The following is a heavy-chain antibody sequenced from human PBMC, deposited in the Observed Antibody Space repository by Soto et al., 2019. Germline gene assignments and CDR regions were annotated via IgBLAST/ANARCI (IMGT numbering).Heavy chain of an antibody. J-gene: IGHJ5*02. D-gene: IGHD4-4*01. CDR3: ARHPSNFWFDP. V-gene: IGHV4-34*01. CDR1: GGSLSGYY. CDR2: MNHAGST. Sequence: SETLSLTCGVFGGSLSGYYWSWIRQPPGKGLEWIGEMNHAGSTNYNASLMNRVIISVDKSKNQFSLKLNSVTAADTAVYYCARHPSNFWFDPWGQGTLVTVSS.